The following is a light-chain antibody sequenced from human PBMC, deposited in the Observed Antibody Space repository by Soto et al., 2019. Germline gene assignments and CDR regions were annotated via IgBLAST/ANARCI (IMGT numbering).Light chain of an antibody. CDR3: QHYNNWPLT. Sequence: EIVMTQSPATRSVSPGERATLSCRASQSVSSNLAWYQQKPGQAPRLLIYGASTRATVIPARFSGSGSGTEFTLNLSSLQSEDFAVYYCQHYNNWPLTFCQGTKVEIK. V-gene: IGKV3-15*01. J-gene: IGKJ1*01. CDR1: QSVSSN. CDR2: GAS.